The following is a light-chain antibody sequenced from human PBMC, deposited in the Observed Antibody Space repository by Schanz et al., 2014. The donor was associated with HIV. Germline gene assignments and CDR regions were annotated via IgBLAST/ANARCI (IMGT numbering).Light chain of an antibody. CDR3: GTWDSTLSAVV. CDR2: DNN. CDR1: AFNIGQNY. J-gene: IGLJ2*01. Sequence: QSVLTQPPSMSAAPGQRVTISCAGSAFNIGQNYVSWFQQFPGTVPKLLIYDNNERPSDIPDRFSGSKTGTSATLVIIGLQTGDEADYYCGTWDSTLSAVVFGGGTKLTVL. V-gene: IGLV1-51*01.